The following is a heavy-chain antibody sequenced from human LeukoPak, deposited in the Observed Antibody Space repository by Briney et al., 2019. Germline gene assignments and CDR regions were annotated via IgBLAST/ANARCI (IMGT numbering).Heavy chain of an antibody. Sequence: GGPLRLSCAASGFTFSDYYMSWIRQAPGKGLEWVSYIRSSGSTIYYADSVKGRFTISRDNAKNSLYLQMNSLRAEDTAVYYCASSTDGFLFDYWGQGTLVTVSS. CDR2: IRSSGSTI. D-gene: IGHD3-3*01. J-gene: IGHJ4*02. CDR1: GFTFSDYY. CDR3: ASSTDGFLFDY. V-gene: IGHV3-11*01.